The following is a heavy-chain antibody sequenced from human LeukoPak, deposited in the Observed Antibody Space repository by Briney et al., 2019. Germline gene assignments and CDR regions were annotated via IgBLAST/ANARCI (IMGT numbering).Heavy chain of an antibody. CDR3: ARHQQGVGAIIDY. CDR1: GYSISSGYY. J-gene: IGHJ4*02. CDR2: IYYSGST. V-gene: IGHV4-38-2*01. Sequence: SETLSLTCGVSGYSISSGYYWGWIRQPPGKGLEWIGSIYYSGSTYYNPSLKSRVTISVDTSKNQFSLKLSSVTAADTAVYYCARHQQGVGAIIDYWGQGTLVTVSS. D-gene: IGHD1-26*01.